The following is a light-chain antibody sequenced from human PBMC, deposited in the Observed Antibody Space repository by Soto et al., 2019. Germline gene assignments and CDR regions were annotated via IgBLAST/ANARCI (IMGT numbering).Light chain of an antibody. CDR3: KHYNSYSEA. J-gene: IGKJ1*01. V-gene: IGKV1-5*01. CDR1: QSITTW. Sequence: DIQMTQSPSTVSAYVGDSVTITCRASQSITTWLAWYQQRPGKAHKLLIYAASSLQSGVPSRFSGSGSGTEFTLTISSLQPDDFATYYCKHYNSYSEAFGQGTKVDIK. CDR2: AAS.